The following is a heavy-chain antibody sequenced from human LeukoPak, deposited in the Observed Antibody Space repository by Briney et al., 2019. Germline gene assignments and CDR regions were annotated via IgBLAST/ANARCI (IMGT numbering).Heavy chain of an antibody. CDR2: IRDKVSGGTT. J-gene: IGHJ4*02. CDR1: GLSFGGDA. V-gene: IGHV3-49*04. D-gene: IGHD3-22*01. CDR3: TINYYNGSLYEDY. Sequence: GGSLRLSCRGSGLSFGGDAVSWVRQAPGKGMEWVGFIRDKVSGGTTEYVASVRGRFTISRDDSRSIAYLQMTRLKTEDTAVYYCTINYYNGSLYEDYWGQGTLVTVSS.